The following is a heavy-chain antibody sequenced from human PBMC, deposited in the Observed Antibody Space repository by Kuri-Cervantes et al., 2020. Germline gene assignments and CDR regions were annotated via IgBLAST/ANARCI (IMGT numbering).Heavy chain of an antibody. CDR3: AKDPQGYYDSSDDYH. V-gene: IGHV3-23*01. CDR1: GFTFNNYA. D-gene: IGHD3-22*01. CDR2: ISGSGGNT. Sequence: GESLKISCAASGFTFNNYAMTWVRQAPGKGLEWVSVISGSGGNTYSADSVKGRFTISRDNSKNTVYLQMNSLRAGDTALHYCAKDPQGYYDSSDDYHWGQGTLVTVSS. J-gene: IGHJ5*02.